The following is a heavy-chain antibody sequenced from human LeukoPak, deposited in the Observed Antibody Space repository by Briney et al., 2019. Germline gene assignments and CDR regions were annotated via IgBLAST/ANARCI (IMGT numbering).Heavy chain of an antibody. J-gene: IGHJ4*02. V-gene: IGHV1-69*13. CDR1: GYTFSSYA. Sequence: ASVKVSCKASGYTFSSYAISWVRQAPGQGLEWMGGIIPIFDTGNYAQKFQGRLTITADESTSTAYMELSSLRAEDTAVYYCAAPQSYYYDSSGYYYALDYWGQGTLVTVSS. CDR2: IIPIFDTG. D-gene: IGHD3-22*01. CDR3: AAPQSYYYDSSGYYYALDY.